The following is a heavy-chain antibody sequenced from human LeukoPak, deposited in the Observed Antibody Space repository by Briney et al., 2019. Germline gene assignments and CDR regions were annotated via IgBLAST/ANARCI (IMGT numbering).Heavy chain of an antibody. J-gene: IGHJ4*02. CDR1: GGSISSSSYY. V-gene: IGHV4-39*01. Sequence: SGTLSLTCTVSGGSISSSSYYWGWVRQPPGKGLEWIGYIYYSGSAYYNPSLKSRVTVSVDTSKNHFSLKLSSVTAADTAVYYCARHSGTYYADFDSWGQGTLVTVSS. D-gene: IGHD1-26*01. CDR3: ARHSGTYYADFDS. CDR2: IYYSGSA.